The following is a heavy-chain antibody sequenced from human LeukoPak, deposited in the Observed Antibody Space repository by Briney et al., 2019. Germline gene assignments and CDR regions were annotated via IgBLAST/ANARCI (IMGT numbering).Heavy chain of an antibody. CDR2: IYLSGST. V-gene: IGHV4-39*01. CDR1: GGSISSSSSY. Sequence: PSETLSLTCTVSGGSISSSSSYWGWTRHPPGKGLEWIGSIYLSGSTYYNPSLKSRVPISVDTSKNQLSLKLSAVTAAGTAVYYCASREEQWLDTDYWGQGTLVTVSS. J-gene: IGHJ4*02. D-gene: IGHD6-19*01. CDR3: ASREEQWLDTDY.